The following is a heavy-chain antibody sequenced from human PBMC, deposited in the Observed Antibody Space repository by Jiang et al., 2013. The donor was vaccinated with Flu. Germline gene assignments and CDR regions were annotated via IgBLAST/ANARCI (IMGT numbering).Heavy chain of an antibody. CDR1: GGTFSSYA. D-gene: IGHD3-22*01. J-gene: IGHJ4*02. Sequence: SGAEVKKPGSSVKVSCKASGGTFSSYAISWVRQAPGQGLEWMGGIIPIFGTANYAQKFQGRVTITADESTSTAYMELSSLRSEDTAVYYCASGMIVVVIRAVGQYYFDYVGPGNPGHRL. CDR2: IIPIFGTA. CDR3: ASGMIVVVIRAVGQYYFDY. V-gene: IGHV1-69*01.